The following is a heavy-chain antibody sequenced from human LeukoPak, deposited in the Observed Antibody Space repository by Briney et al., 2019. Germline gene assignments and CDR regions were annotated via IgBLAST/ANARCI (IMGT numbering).Heavy chain of an antibody. J-gene: IGHJ5*02. CDR3: ARAIGYCSSTSCRYNWFDP. Sequence: ASVKVSCKASGYTFISYYMHWVRQAPGQGLEWMGIINPSAGSTSYAQKFQGRVTMTRDTSTSTVYMELSSLRSDDTAVYYCARAIGYCSSTSCRYNWFDPWGQGTLVTVSS. D-gene: IGHD2-2*01. CDR2: INPSAGST. CDR1: GYTFISYY. V-gene: IGHV1-46*01.